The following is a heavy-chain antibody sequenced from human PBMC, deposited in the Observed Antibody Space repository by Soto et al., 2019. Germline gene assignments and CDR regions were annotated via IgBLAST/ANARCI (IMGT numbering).Heavy chain of an antibody. J-gene: IGHJ1*01. D-gene: IGHD3-3*01. Sequence: QVQLVESGGRVVQPGGSLRLSCAASGFMFSRYAIHWVRQAPGKGLEWVAVISKDGSVNYYADSVRGRFSISRDKSKNTVYLEMNGMRDDDTAVFYCERSRSGAVPDSFGYWGQGTLVTVSS. V-gene: IGHV3-30-3*01. CDR2: ISKDGSVN. CDR3: ERSRSGAVPDSFGY. CDR1: GFMFSRYA.